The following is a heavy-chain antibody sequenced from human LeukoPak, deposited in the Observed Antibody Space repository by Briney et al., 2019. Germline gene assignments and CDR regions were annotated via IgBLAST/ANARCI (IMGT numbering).Heavy chain of an antibody. CDR2: INAGNGNT. V-gene: IGHV1-3*01. CDR1: GYTFTSYA. CDR3: ARGAYSSGRLGY. Sequence: ASVKVSCKAFGYTFTSYAMHWVRQDPGQRLEWMGWINAGNGNTKYSQKFQGRVTITRDTSASTAYMELSSLRSEDTAVYYCARGAYSSGRLGYWGQGTLVTVSS. J-gene: IGHJ4*02. D-gene: IGHD6-19*01.